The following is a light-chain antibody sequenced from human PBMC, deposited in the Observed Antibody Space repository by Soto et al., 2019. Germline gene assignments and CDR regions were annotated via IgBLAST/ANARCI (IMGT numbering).Light chain of an antibody. J-gene: IGLJ1*01. V-gene: IGLV2-18*02. Sequence: QSVLTQPPSVSGSPGQSVAISCTGTGSDIGTYNRVSWYQQPPGTAPKLMIYDVSDRPSGVPDRFSGSKSGNTASLTISGLRAEDEADYYCSSYTSSSTYVFGTGTKVTVL. CDR3: SSYTSSSTYV. CDR1: GSDIGTYNR. CDR2: DVS.